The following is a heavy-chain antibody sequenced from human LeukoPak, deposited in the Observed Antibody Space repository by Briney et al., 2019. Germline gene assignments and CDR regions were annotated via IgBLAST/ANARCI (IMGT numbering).Heavy chain of an antibody. D-gene: IGHD3-10*01. CDR2: INEDGSNV. CDR1: GFRLDNYW. V-gene: IGHV3-7*05. J-gene: IGHJ4*02. CDR3: ARWSHVSGRWFLDN. Sequence: GGSLRLSCEASGFRLDNYWMTWVRQAPGKGLEWVADINEDGSNVCSLDYVKGRFTSSRDNAKNALSLQLNTLRAEDTAVYYCARWSHVSGRWFLDNWGRGTLVSVSS.